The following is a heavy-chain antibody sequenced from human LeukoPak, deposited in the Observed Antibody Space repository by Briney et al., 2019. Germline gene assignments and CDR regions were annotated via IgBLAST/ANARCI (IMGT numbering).Heavy chain of an antibody. CDR2: IFYTGST. J-gene: IGHJ5*02. V-gene: IGHV4-59*11. CDR3: ARAGAWQIDP. CDR1: GGSMNTHY. Sequence: SETLSLTCTVSGGSMNTHYWSWIRQPPGKGLEWIGHIFYTGSTNYNPSLKSRVTMSIDRSTKQFSLKLSSLSAADTAVYYCARAGAWQIDPWGQGTLVTVSS. D-gene: IGHD3-10*01.